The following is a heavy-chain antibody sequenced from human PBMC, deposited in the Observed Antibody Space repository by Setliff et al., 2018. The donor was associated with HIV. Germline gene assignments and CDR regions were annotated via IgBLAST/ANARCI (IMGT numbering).Heavy chain of an antibody. J-gene: IGHJ4*02. Sequence: AGGSPRLSCAASGFIFDDYGMSWVRQAPGKGLEWVSGINWNGGRTGYADSVKGRFTISRDNAKNSLYLQMNSLRAEDTALYYCARGVTMIEGGYYFDYWGQGTLVTVSS. V-gene: IGHV3-20*04. CDR2: INWNGGRT. D-gene: IGHD3-22*01. CDR3: ARGVTMIEGGYYFDY. CDR1: GFIFDDYG.